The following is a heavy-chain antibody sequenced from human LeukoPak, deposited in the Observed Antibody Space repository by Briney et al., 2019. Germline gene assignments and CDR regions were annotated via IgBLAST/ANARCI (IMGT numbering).Heavy chain of an antibody. D-gene: IGHD6-19*01. Sequence: GASVKVSCKASGYTFTSYGISWVRQAPGQGLEWMGWINPNSGGTNYAQKFQGRVTMTRDTSISTAYMELSRLRSDDTAVYYCAREQWLDPDGMDVWGQGTTVTVSS. V-gene: IGHV1-2*02. CDR3: AREQWLDPDGMDV. J-gene: IGHJ6*02. CDR2: INPNSGGT. CDR1: GYTFTSYG.